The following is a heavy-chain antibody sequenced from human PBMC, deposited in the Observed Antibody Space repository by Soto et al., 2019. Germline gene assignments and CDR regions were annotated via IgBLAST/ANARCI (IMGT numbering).Heavy chain of an antibody. Sequence: VKISCKASGGTFSGYAISWVRQAPGQGLEWMGGIIPIIGTANYAQKFQGRVTITADESTSTAYMELSSLRSEDTAVYYCARAGYINDYGDYGYFDYWGQGTLVTVSS. D-gene: IGHD4-17*01. V-gene: IGHV1-69*13. CDR2: IIPIIGTA. CDR1: GGTFSGYA. J-gene: IGHJ4*02. CDR3: ARAGYINDYGDYGYFDY.